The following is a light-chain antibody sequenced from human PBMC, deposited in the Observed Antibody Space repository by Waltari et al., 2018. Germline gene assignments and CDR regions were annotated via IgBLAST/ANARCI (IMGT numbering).Light chain of an antibody. CDR3: QAWDSSTVV. Sequence: SYELTQPPSVSVSPGQTASITCSGDKLGDKYVSWYQLKPGQSPVLVIYQDSQRPSGIPERFSGSNSGNTATLTIIGTQAMDEADYYCQAWDSSTVVFGGGTKLTVL. CDR1: KLGDKY. V-gene: IGLV3-1*01. CDR2: QDS. J-gene: IGLJ2*01.